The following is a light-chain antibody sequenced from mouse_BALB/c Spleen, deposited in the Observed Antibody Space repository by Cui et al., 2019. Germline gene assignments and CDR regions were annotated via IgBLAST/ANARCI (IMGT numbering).Light chain of an antibody. CDR2: LTS. CDR1: SSVSY. Sequence: QIVLTQSPAPMPASPGEKVTMTCSASSSVSYVYWYQQKPRSSPKPWIYLTSNLASGVPARFSGSGSGTSYSLTISSMEAEDAATYYCQQWSSNPRTFGGGTKLEIK. J-gene: IGKJ1*01. CDR3: QQWSSNPRT. V-gene: IGKV4-68*01.